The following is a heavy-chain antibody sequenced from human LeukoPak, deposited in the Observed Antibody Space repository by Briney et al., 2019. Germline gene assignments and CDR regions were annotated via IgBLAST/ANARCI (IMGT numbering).Heavy chain of an antibody. Sequence: GASVKVSCKASGGTFSSYAISWVRQAPGQGLEWMGGIIPIFGTANCAQKFQGRVTITADKSTSTAYMELSSLRSEDTAVYYCAREGTYGDYVLDYWGQGTLVTVSS. CDR2: IIPIFGTA. CDR3: AREGTYGDYVLDY. CDR1: GGTFSSYA. J-gene: IGHJ4*02. V-gene: IGHV1-69*06. D-gene: IGHD4-17*01.